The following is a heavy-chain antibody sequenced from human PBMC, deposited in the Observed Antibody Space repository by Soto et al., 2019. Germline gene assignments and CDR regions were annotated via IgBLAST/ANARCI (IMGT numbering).Heavy chain of an antibody. V-gene: IGHV1-18*04. Sequence: QVQLVQSGAEVKKPGASVKVSCKASGYTFTSYGISWVRQAPGQGLEWMGWISAYNGNTNYAQKLQGRVTMTTDTSTSTAYMELRSLRADDTAVYYCARDLYCSSTSCQYYYYGMDVWGQGTKVTVSS. CDR2: ISAYNGNT. D-gene: IGHD2-2*01. J-gene: IGHJ6*02. CDR3: ARDLYCSSTSCQYYYYGMDV. CDR1: GYTFTSYG.